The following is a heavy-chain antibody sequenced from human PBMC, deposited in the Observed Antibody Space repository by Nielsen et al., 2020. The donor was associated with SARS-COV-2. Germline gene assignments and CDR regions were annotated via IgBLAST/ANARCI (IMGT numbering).Heavy chain of an antibody. Sequence: VSVKVSCKASGYTFTGYYMHWVRQAPGQGLEWMGWINPNSGGTNYAQKFQGWVTMTRDTSISTAYMELSRLRSDDTAVYYCARADGYSYGYYYYGMDVWGQGTTVTVSS. J-gene: IGHJ6*02. CDR2: INPNSGGT. D-gene: IGHD5-18*01. V-gene: IGHV1-2*04. CDR1: GYTFTGYY. CDR3: ARADGYSYGYYYYGMDV.